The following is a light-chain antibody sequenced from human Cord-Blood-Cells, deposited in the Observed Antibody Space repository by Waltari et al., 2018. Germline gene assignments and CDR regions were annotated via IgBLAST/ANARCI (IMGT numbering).Light chain of an antibody. CDR1: SRAVGGYHY. Sequence: QSALTQPASVSGSPGQSLTISCTGTSRAVGGYHYVSWYQQHPGKAPKLMIYYVNNRPSGVSNRFSCSKSGNTASLTISGLQAEDEADYYCSSYTSSSTRVFGGGTKLTVL. CDR2: YVN. J-gene: IGLJ3*02. V-gene: IGLV2-14*01. CDR3: SSYTSSSTRV.